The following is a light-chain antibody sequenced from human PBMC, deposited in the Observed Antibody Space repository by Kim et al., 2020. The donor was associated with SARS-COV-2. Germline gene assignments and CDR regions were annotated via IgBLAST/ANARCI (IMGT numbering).Light chain of an antibody. CDR3: QQYNNWPLT. J-gene: IGKJ4*01. CDR2: GAS. V-gene: IGKV3-15*01. CDR1: QGVSSN. Sequence: PGARAPRSCRASQGVSSNLAWYQQKPCQAPRLLIYGASTRATGIPARFSGSGSGTEFTLTISSLQSEDFAVYYCQQYNNWPLTFGGGTKVDIK.